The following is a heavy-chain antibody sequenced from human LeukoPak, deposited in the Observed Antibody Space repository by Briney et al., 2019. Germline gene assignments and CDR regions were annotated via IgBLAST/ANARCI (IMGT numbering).Heavy chain of an antibody. V-gene: IGHV4-38-2*02. Sequence: SETLSLTCTVSGYSISNGYYWGWIRQPPGKGLEWIGSIDHSGSTYYNPSLKSRVTISVDTSKNQFSLKLSSVTAADTAVYYCARVGAAARYYFDYWGQGTLVTVSS. CDR1: GYSISNGYY. J-gene: IGHJ4*02. CDR2: IDHSGST. CDR3: ARVGAAARYYFDY. D-gene: IGHD6-25*01.